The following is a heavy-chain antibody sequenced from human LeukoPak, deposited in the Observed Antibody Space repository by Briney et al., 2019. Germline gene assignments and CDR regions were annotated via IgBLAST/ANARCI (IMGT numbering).Heavy chain of an antibody. CDR2: IIPIFGTA. CDR1: GGTFSSYA. Sequence: SVKVSCKASGGTFSSYAISWVRQAPGQGLEWMGGIIPIFGTANYAQKFQGRVTITTDESTSTAYMELSSLRSEDTAVYYCARGRSGSSSWSYWGQGTLGTVSS. CDR3: ARGRSGSSSWSY. J-gene: IGHJ4*02. D-gene: IGHD6-13*01. V-gene: IGHV1-69*05.